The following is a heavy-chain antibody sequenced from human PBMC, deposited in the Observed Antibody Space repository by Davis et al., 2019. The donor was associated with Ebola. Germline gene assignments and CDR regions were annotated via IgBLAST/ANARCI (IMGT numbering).Heavy chain of an antibody. CDR2: IYYTGSA. CDR1: GVSISRHY. V-gene: IGHV4-59*11. J-gene: IGHJ4*02. CDR3: AERGGSV. D-gene: IGHD3-16*01. Sequence: PGGSLRLSCTVSGVSISRHYWSWIRQPPGKSLEWFGSIYYTGSAYYNSSLNSGVTKSVDTSKNQFSLKLSSVTAADTAMYYCAERGGSVWGQGTLVTVSS.